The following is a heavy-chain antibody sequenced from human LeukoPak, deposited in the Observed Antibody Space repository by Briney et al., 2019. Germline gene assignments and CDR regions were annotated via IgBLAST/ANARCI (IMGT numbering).Heavy chain of an antibody. D-gene: IGHD6-19*01. CDR1: GFTSSSYT. J-gene: IGHJ1*01. V-gene: IGHV3-23*01. CDR2: ISGSGGST. CDR3: AKDRVAVAGTGSYH. Sequence: GGSLRLSCAASGFTSSSYTMSWVRQAPGKGLEWVSAISGSGGSTYYADSVKGRFTISRDNSKNTLYLQMNSLRAEDTAVYYCAKDRVAVAGTGSYHWGQGTLVTVSS.